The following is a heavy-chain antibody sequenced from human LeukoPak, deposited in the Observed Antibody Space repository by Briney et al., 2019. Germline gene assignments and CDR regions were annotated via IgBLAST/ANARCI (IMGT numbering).Heavy chain of an antibody. D-gene: IGHD2-2*01. Sequence: GGSLRLSCAVSGSIFSSYAMSWVRQAPGKGLEWVSVISGSGGLTYYADSVKGRFTISRDNSKNTLYLQMNSLRADDTAVYYCARDLRRDCSATTCYAFDYWGQGTLVTVSS. CDR3: ARDLRRDCSATTCYAFDY. CDR2: ISGSGGLT. J-gene: IGHJ4*02. V-gene: IGHV3-23*01. CDR1: GSIFSSYA.